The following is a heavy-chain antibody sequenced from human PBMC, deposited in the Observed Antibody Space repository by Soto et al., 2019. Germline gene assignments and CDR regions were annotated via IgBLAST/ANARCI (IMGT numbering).Heavy chain of an antibody. J-gene: IGHJ4*02. V-gene: IGHV4-59*08. D-gene: IGHD1-26*01. CDR1: GGTISSWY. CDR3: ASRYGSAIDY. Sequence: QVQLQESGPGLVKPSETLSLTCTVSGGTISSWYWSWIRQPPGKGLEWIENSYYSGSTNFNPSLKLRVPISVDTSKNQLSPKRSSVAAADTAVYYCASRYGSAIDYWGQGTLVSGSS. CDR2: SYYSGST.